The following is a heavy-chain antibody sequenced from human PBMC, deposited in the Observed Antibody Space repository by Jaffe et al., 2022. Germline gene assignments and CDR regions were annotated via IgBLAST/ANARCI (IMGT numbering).Heavy chain of an antibody. CDR2: IYYSGST. CDR3: ARPMSDCSGGSCYSSPFEY. J-gene: IGHJ4*02. CDR1: GGSISSSSYY. Sequence: QLQLQESGPGLVKPSETLSLTCTVSGGSISSSSYYWGWIRQPPGKGLEWIGSIYYSGSTYYNPSLKSRVTISVDTSKNQFSLKLSSVTAADTAVYYCARPMSDCSGGSCYSSPFEYWGQGTLVTVSS. V-gene: IGHV4-39*01. D-gene: IGHD2-15*01.